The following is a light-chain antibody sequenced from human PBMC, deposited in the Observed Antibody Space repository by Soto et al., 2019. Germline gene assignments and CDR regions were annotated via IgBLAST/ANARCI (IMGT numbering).Light chain of an antibody. Sequence: EIVMTQSPATLSVSPGDRATLSCRASQSVDNDLAWYQQKPGQPPRLLIYDASTRATGIPARFSGSQSGTEFTHTTSSLLSEDFAVYSCQQYNNWPLTFGGGTKVEIK. CDR1: QSVDND. J-gene: IGKJ4*01. CDR3: QQYNNWPLT. CDR2: DAS. V-gene: IGKV3D-15*01.